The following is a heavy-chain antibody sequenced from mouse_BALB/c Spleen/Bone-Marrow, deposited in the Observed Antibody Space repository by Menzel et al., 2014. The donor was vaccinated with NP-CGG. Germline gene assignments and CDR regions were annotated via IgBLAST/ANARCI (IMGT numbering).Heavy chain of an antibody. CDR3: VRGGYDVGTFAY. V-gene: IGHV1-39*01. CDR2: IDPYYGDT. D-gene: IGHD2-14*01. CDR1: GYSFTGYS. Sequence: VQLQQSGPELEKPGTSVKISCKASGYSFTGYSLNWVKPSNGKSLEWIGKIDPYYGDTGYNQKFKDKATLTVDKSSSTAYMHLKGLTSEDSAVYYCVRGGYDVGTFAYWGQGTLVTVSA. J-gene: IGHJ3*01.